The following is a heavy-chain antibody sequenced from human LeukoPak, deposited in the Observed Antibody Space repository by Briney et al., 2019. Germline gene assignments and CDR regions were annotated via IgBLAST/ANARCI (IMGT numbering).Heavy chain of an antibody. CDR3: ASRYCSSTNCYAFDY. V-gene: IGHV3-21*01. CDR1: GFTFSSYD. J-gene: IGHJ4*02. CDR2: ISSSGSYI. D-gene: IGHD2-2*01. Sequence: GGSLRLSCAASGFTFSSYDMNWVRQAPGKGLEWVSSISSSGSYIYYADSVRGRFTISRDNAKNSLYLQMNSLRAEDTAVYYCASRYCSSTNCYAFDYWGQGTLVPVSS.